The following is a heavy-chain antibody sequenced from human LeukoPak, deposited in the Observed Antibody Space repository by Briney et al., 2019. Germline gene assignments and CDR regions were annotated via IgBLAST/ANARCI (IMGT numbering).Heavy chain of an antibody. CDR3: ARDQRYCSSARCTDFDY. CDR2: TSYDETNQ. CDR1: VFTFRNDG. Sequence: GRSLRLSCGASVFTFRNDGMHSVGEAPGKGLKWGAVTSYDETNQYYADPVKGRFTISRDNSKNPVYLQMSSLRAEDTALYYCARDQRYCSSARCTDFDYWGQGTLVTVSS. J-gene: IGHJ4*02. D-gene: IGHD2-2*01. V-gene: IGHV3-30*03.